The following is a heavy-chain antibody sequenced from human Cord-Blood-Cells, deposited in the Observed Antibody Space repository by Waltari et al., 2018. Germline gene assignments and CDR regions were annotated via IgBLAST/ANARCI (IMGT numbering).Heavy chain of an antibody. CDR1: GFTFSSYG. Sequence: QVQLVESGGGVVQPGRSLRLSCAASGFTFSSYGMHWVRQAPGKGLEWVAVIWYDGSNKYYADSVKGRFTISRDNSKNTLYLQMNSLRAEDTAVYYCARDLYYDSSAYYYYYGMDVWGQGTTVTVSS. V-gene: IGHV3-33*01. J-gene: IGHJ6*02. CDR3: ARDLYYDSSAYYYYYGMDV. CDR2: IWYDGSNK. D-gene: IGHD3-22*01.